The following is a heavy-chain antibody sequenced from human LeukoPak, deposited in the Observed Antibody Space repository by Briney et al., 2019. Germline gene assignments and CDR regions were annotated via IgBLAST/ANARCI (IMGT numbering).Heavy chain of an antibody. CDR1: GFTFSSYD. CDR3: ARDAGSGSHKYFDY. J-gene: IGHJ4*02. Sequence: GGSLRLSCAASGFTFSSYDMHWVRQATGKGLEWVSAIGTAGDTYYLGSVKGRFTISRENAKNSLYLQMNSLRAGDTAVYYCARDAGSGSHKYFDYWGQGTLVTVSS. V-gene: IGHV3-13*01. CDR2: IGTAGDT. D-gene: IGHD3-10*01.